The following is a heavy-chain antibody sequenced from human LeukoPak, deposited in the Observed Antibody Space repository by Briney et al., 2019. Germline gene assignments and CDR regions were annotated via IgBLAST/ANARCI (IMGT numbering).Heavy chain of an antibody. D-gene: IGHD3-3*01. V-gene: IGHV1-18*01. CDR2: VNTYNGDT. J-gene: IGHJ4*02. CDR3: ARGTGYDFWSGYPTKLVY. Sequence: GASVKVSCKASGYTFTSYGVSWVRQAPGQGLDWMGWVNTYNGDTYYAQKFKGRVTMTTDTSTNTVYMGLRSLRSDDTAVYYCARGTGYDFWSGYPTKLVYWGQGTLVTVSS. CDR1: GYTFTSYG.